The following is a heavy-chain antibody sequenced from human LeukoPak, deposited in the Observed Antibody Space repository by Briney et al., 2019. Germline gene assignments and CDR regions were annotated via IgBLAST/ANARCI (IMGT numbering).Heavy chain of an antibody. Sequence: SQTLSLTCTVSGGSISSGDYYWRWIRQPPGKGLEWIGYIYYSGSTYYNPSLKSRVTISEDTSKNQFSLKLSSVTAADTAVYYCARAVIVVAANDYWGQGTLVTVSS. CDR1: GGSISSGDYY. J-gene: IGHJ4*02. D-gene: IGHD3-22*01. CDR2: IYYSGST. V-gene: IGHV4-30-4*08. CDR3: ARAVIVVAANDY.